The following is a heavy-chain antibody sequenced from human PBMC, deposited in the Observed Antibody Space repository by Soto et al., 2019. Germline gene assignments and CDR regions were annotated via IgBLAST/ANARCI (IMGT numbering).Heavy chain of an antibody. Sequence: QVQLVESGGGVAQPGRSLRLSCAASGFTFSSYGMHWVRQAPGKGLEWVAVIWYDGSNKYYADSVKGRFTISRDNSKNTLYLQMNSLRAEDTAVYYCVTGTTDYYYGMDVWGQGTTVTVSS. CDR3: VTGTTDYYYGMDV. CDR1: GFTFSSYG. J-gene: IGHJ6*02. CDR2: IWYDGSNK. V-gene: IGHV3-33*01. D-gene: IGHD1-7*01.